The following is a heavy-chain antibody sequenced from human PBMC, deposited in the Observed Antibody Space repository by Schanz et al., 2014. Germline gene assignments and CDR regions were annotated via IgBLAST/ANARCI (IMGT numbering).Heavy chain of an antibody. CDR3: AKDISDTSGKDDY. J-gene: IGHJ4*02. CDR2: ISGTGGDDT. D-gene: IGHD3-22*01. Sequence: EVQLVASGGGLVQPGGSLRLSCAASGFAVDNYYMSCVRQAPGKGLLWVSSISGTGGDDTYYADSVKGRFTISRDNSKNTLFLQMNSLRVEDSAIYYCAKDISDTSGKDDYWGQGTLXTVSS. CDR1: GFAVDNYY. V-gene: IGHV3-23*04.